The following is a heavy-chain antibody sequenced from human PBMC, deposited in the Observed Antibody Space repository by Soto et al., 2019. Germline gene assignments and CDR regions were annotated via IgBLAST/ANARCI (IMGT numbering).Heavy chain of an antibody. J-gene: IGHJ5*02. D-gene: IGHD3-10*01. CDR3: AKDRSTYYLVPPFDP. CDR1: GFTFSRYW. CDR2: IKQDGSEK. Sequence: GGSLRLSCAASGFTFSRYWMSWVRQAPGKGLEWVANIKQDGSEKYYVDSVKGRFTISRDNAKNSLYLEMNSLRAEDTAVYYCAKDRSTYYLVPPFDPWGQGTLVTVSS. V-gene: IGHV3-7*03.